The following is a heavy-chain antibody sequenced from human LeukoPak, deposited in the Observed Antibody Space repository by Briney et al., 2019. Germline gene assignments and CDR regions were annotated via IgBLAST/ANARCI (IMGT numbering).Heavy chain of an antibody. CDR2: ISYDGSTE. D-gene: IGHD5-24*01. Sequence: GRSLRLSCAASGFTFSNYGMHWVRQAPGKGLEWVAVISYDGSTEQYSDSVKGRSTISRDNSKHTLYLQMDSLRPEDTAVYYCAKDYRRDGYNYYFDYWGQGTLVTVSS. CDR3: AKDYRRDGYNYYFDY. V-gene: IGHV3-30*18. CDR1: GFTFSNYG. J-gene: IGHJ4*02.